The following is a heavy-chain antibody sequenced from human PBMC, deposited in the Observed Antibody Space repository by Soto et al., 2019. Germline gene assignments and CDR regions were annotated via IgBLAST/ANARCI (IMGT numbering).Heavy chain of an antibody. CDR3: ARGRGYSSGSYGY. D-gene: IGHD6-19*01. Sequence: SETLSLTCAVYGGSFSGYYWSWIRQPPGKGLEWIGEINHSGSTNYNPSLKSRVTISVDTSKNQFSLKLSSVTAADTAVYYCARGRGYSSGSYGYWGQGTLVTVSS. J-gene: IGHJ4*02. CDR2: INHSGST. V-gene: IGHV4-34*01. CDR1: GGSFSGYY.